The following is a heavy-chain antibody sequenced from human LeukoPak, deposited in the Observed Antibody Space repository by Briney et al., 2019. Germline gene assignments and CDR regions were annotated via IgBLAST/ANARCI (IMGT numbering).Heavy chain of an antibody. CDR3: ARSRSRRGVATSLVYYYYYMDV. CDR2: MNPNSGNT. D-gene: IGHD5-12*01. CDR1: GYTFTSYD. J-gene: IGHJ6*03. V-gene: IGHV1-8*01. Sequence: GASVKVSCKASGYTFTSYDINWVRQATGQGLEWMGWMNPNSGNTGYAQKFQGRVTMTRNTSISTAYMELSSLGSEDTAVYYCARSRSRRGVATSLVYYYYYMDVWGKGTTVTVSS.